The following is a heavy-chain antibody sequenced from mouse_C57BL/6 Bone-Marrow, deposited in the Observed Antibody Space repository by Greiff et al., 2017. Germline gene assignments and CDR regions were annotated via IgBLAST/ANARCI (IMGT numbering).Heavy chain of an antibody. Sequence: EVHLVESGGGLVQPKGSLKLSCAASGFSFNTYAMNWVRQAPGKGLEWVARIRSKSNNYANYYADSVKDRFTISRDDSESMLYLQMNNLKTEDTAMYYCVRHDSYGYLYWGQGTLVTVSA. CDR1: GFSFNTYA. CDR2: IRSKSNNYAN. V-gene: IGHV10-1*01. J-gene: IGHJ3*01. D-gene: IGHD2-2*01. CDR3: VRHDSYGYLY.